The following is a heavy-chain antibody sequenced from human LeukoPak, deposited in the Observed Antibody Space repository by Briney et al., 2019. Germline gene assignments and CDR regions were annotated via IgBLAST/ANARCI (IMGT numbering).Heavy chain of an antibody. V-gene: IGHV3-21*01. CDR2: ISSSSSYI. J-gene: IGHJ6*02. D-gene: IGHD6-19*01. CDR3: ARDLPAQWLVNYYYYYGMDV. Sequence: GGSLRLSCAASGFTFSSYSMNWVRQAPGKGLEWVSSISSSSSYIYYADSVKGRFTISRDNAKNSLYLQMNSLRAEDTAVYYCARDLPAQWLVNYYYYYGMDVWGQGTTVTVSS. CDR1: GFTFSSYS.